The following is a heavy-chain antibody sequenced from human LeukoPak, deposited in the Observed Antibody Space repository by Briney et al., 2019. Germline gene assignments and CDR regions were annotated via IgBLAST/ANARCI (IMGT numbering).Heavy chain of an antibody. J-gene: IGHJ4*02. CDR1: GYSISSGYY. CDR3: AREVDIVATIWGE. V-gene: IGHV4-38-2*02. Sequence: SETLSLTCTVSGYSISSGYYWGWIRQPPGKGLEWIASIYHSGSTYYNPSLTSRITISLDTSKNQFSLRLRSVNAADTAVYYCAREVDIVATIWGEWGQGTLVTVSS. D-gene: IGHD5-12*01. CDR2: IYHSGST.